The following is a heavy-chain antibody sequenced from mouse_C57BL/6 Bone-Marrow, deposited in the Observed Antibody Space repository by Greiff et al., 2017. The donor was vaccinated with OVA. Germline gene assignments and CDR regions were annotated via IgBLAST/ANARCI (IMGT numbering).Heavy chain of an antibody. D-gene: IGHD2-4*01. CDR2: IWRGGST. Sequence: QVQLQQSGPGLVQPSQSLSITSTVSGFSLTSYGVHWVRQSPGKGLEWLGVIWRGGSTDYNAAFMSRLSITKDNSKSQVFFKMNSLQADDTAIYYCAKKRKSIYSDYAMDYWGQGASVTVAS. CDR1: GFSLTSYG. CDR3: AKKRKSIYSDYAMDY. V-gene: IGHV2-5*01. J-gene: IGHJ4*01.